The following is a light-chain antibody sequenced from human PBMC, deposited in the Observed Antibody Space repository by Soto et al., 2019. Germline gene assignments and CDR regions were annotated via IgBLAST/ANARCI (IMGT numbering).Light chain of an antibody. J-gene: IGKJ1*01. CDR1: QSININ. CDR3: HQRQSWPRT. CDR2: GAS. Sequence: EIGMTQSPATLSVSPGERATLSCRASQSININLAWYQQKPGQAPRLLIYGASSRATGIPARFSGRGSGTEFTLTVSDVQPEDFALYYCHQRQSWPRTFGQGTKVDIK. V-gene: IGKV3D-15*01.